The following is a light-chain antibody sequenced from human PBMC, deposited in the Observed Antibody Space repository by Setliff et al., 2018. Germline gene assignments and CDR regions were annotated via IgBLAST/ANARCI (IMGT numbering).Light chain of an antibody. CDR2: EVS. CDR3: CSYAGSYTFYV. J-gene: IGLJ1*01. CDR1: SSDVGRYNF. V-gene: IGLV2-11*01. Sequence: QSALTQPRSVSGSPGQSVAISCTGTSSDVGRYNFVSWYQQHPGKAPKLIIYEVSKRPSGVPDRFSGSKSGNTASLIISGLQAEDEADYYCCSYAGSYTFYVFGTGTKVTVL.